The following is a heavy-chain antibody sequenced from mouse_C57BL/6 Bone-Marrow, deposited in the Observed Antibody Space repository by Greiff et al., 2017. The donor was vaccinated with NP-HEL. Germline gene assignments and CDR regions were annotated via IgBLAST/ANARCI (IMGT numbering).Heavy chain of an antibody. CDR2: ISSGSSSI. Sequence: EVMLVESGGGLVKPGGSLKLSCAASGFTFSDYGMNWVRQAPEKGLEWVAYISSGSSSIYYADTVKGRFTITRDNAKNTLFLQMTSLRSEDTAMYYCARGGYYAMDYWGQGTSVTVSS. V-gene: IGHV5-17*01. CDR1: GFTFSDYG. J-gene: IGHJ4*01. CDR3: ARGGYYAMDY.